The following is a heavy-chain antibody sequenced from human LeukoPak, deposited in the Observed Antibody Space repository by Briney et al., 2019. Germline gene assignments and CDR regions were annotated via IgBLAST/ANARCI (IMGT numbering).Heavy chain of an antibody. V-gene: IGHV3-21*01. CDR3: ATTIAVAGIFDY. J-gene: IGHJ4*02. Sequence: GGSLRLSCAASGFTFSSYSMNWVRQAPGKGLEWVSSISSSSSYIYYADSVKGRFTISRDNAKNSLYLQMNSLRAEDTAVYYCATTIAVAGIFDYWGQGTLVTVSS. CDR2: ISSSSSYI. CDR1: GFTFSSYS. D-gene: IGHD6-19*01.